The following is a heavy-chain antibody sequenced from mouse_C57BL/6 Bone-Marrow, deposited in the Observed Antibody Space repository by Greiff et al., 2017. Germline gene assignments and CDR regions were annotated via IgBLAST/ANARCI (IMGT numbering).Heavy chain of an antibody. Sequence: VQLQHSGAELVRPGASVKLSCTASGFNIKDDYMHWVKQRPEQGLEWIGWVDPENGDTEYASKFQGKATITADTSSNTAYLQLSSLTSEDTAVYYCTTFEGYYGLYAREYWGLGPSVTVSS. CDR3: TTFEGYYGLYAREY. CDR1: GFNIKDDY. CDR2: VDPENGDT. V-gene: IGHV14-4*01. D-gene: IGHD2-3*01. J-gene: IGHJ4*01.